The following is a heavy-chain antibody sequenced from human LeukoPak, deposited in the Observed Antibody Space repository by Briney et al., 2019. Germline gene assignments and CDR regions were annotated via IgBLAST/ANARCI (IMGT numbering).Heavy chain of an antibody. J-gene: IGHJ3*02. D-gene: IGHD2-15*01. Sequence: GGSLRLSCAASGFTFDDYGMSWVRQAPGKGLEWVSGINWNGGSTGYADSVKGRFTISRDNAKNSLYLQMNSLRAEDTALYYCARDRGSYCSGGSCYFTAFDIWGQGTLVTVSS. CDR3: ARDRGSYCSGGSCYFTAFDI. CDR1: GFTFDDYG. CDR2: INWNGGST. V-gene: IGHV3-20*04.